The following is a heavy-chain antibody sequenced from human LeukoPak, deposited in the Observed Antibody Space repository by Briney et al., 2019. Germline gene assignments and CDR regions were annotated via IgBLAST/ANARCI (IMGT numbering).Heavy chain of an antibody. CDR1: GFTVSSYY. Sequence: PGGSLRLSCAASGFTVSSYYMNWVRQAPGKGLEWVSVVHSIGTTSYADSVKGRFTISRDNSKNTLYLQMNSLRAEDTAVYYCAKTMGAIDHDYWGQGTLVTVSS. V-gene: IGHV3-53*01. CDR3: AKTMGAIDHDY. CDR2: VHSIGTT. J-gene: IGHJ4*02. D-gene: IGHD1-26*01.